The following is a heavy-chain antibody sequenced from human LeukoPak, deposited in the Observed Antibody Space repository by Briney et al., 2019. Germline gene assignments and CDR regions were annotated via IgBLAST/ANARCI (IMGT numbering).Heavy chain of an antibody. Sequence: GGSIXXGGYYWXWXRQHPGKGLEWIGYIYYSGSTYYNPSLKSRVTISVDTSKNQFSLKLSSVTAADTAVYYCARAGYCSSTSCYTWFDPWGQGTLVTVSS. J-gene: IGHJ5*02. CDR2: IYYSGST. D-gene: IGHD2-2*02. CDR3: ARAGYCSSTSCYTWFDP. V-gene: IGHV4-31*02. CDR1: GGSIXXGGYY.